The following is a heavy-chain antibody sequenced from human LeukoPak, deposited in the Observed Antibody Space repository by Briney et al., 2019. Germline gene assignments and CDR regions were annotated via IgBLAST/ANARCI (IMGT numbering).Heavy chain of an antibody. V-gene: IGHV3-30*18. Sequence: GGSLRLSCAASEFTFSSYGMHWVRQAPGKGLEWVAVISYDGSNKYYADSVKGRFTISRDNSKNTLYLQMNSLRAEDTAVYYCAKSGATVTTGGTSNIYYFDYWGQGTLVTVSS. CDR2: ISYDGSNK. D-gene: IGHD4-17*01. CDR3: AKSGATVTTGGTSNIYYFDY. CDR1: EFTFSSYG. J-gene: IGHJ4*02.